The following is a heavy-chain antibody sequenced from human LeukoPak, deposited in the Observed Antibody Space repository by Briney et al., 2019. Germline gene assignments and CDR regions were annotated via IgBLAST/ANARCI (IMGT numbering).Heavy chain of an antibody. CDR1: GGSISTDNYY. J-gene: IGHJ5*02. Sequence: SETLSLTCTVSGGSISTDNYYWSWIRQPAGKGLEWIVHIYTSGSTIYNPSLKSRVTMSVDTSKNQFSLKLNSVTAADTAVYYCARDYDVLTAYPPTQLFDPWGQGTLVTVSS. V-gene: IGHV4-61*09. D-gene: IGHD3-9*01. CDR3: ARDYDVLTAYPPTQLFDP. CDR2: IYTSGST.